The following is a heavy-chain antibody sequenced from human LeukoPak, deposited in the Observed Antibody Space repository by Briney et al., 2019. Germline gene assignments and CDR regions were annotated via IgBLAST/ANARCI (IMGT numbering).Heavy chain of an antibody. Sequence: PSETLSLTCTVSGGSISSGGYYWSWIRQPPGKGLEWIGYIYHSGSTYYNPSLKSRVAISVDRSKNQFSLKLSSVTAADTAVYYCARAGTYDYWGQGTLVTVSS. V-gene: IGHV4-30-2*01. D-gene: IGHD3-10*01. CDR2: IYHSGST. J-gene: IGHJ4*02. CDR1: GGSISSGGYY. CDR3: ARAGTYDY.